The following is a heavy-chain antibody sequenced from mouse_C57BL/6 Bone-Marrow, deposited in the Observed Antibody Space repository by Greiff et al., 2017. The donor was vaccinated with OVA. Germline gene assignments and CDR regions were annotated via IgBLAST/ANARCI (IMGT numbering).Heavy chain of an antibody. CDR3: AREGFTTVVGFDY. D-gene: IGHD1-1*01. CDR2: IDPSDSET. V-gene: IGHV1-52*01. J-gene: IGHJ2*01. Sequence: QVQLQQPGAELVRPESSVKLSCKASGYTFTSYWMHWVKQRPIQGLEWIGNIDPSDSETHYNQKFKDKATLTVDKSSSTAYMQLSSLTSEDSAVYYCAREGFTTVVGFDYWGQGTTLTVSS. CDR1: GYTFTSYW.